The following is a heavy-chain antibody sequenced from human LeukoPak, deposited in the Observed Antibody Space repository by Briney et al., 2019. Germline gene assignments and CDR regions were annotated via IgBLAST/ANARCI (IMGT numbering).Heavy chain of an antibody. CDR3: AKDGHYCTATACLSSWFDP. D-gene: IGHD2-8*02. J-gene: IGHJ5*02. V-gene: IGHV3-43*01. Sequence: GGSLRLSCAASGPSFNEFTMHSLRQAPRRGLECVALIGYDVDPTFYAGSVKGRFTVSRDNSKNSLFLQMNSLKTDDTAFYYCAKDGHYCTATACLSSWFDPWGQGTLVTVSS. CDR1: GPSFNEFT. CDR2: IGYDVDPT.